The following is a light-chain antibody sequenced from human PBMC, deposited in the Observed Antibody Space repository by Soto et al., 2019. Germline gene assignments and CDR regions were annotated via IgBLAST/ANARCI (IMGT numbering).Light chain of an antibody. V-gene: IGLV2-8*01. CDR1: SSDVGAFSY. Sequence: QSALTQPPSASGSPGQSVTISCTGTSSDVGAFSYVSWYQQHPGKAPKLMIYEVSKRPSGVPDRFSGSKSGNTASLTVSGLQAEDEADYYCSSYTGRNAVIFGGGTKLTVL. J-gene: IGLJ2*01. CDR2: EVS. CDR3: SSYTGRNAVI.